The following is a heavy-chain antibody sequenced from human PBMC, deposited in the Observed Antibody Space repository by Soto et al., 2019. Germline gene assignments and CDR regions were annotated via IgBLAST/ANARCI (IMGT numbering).Heavy chain of an antibody. Sequence: TSETLSLTCTVSGASITFGGYSWSWIRQTPGKGLEWSGYINHLETTFYNPSFESRLTLSIDRAKNQFSLKLHSMSAADRAVYFCARGGGSDSFDYWGQGGLVTVSS. CDR2: INHLETT. J-gene: IGHJ4*02. CDR1: GASITFGGYS. V-gene: IGHV4-30-2*01. D-gene: IGHD1-26*01. CDR3: ARGGGSDSFDY.